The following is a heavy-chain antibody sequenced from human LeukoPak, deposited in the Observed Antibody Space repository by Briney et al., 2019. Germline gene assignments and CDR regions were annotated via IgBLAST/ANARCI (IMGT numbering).Heavy chain of an antibody. D-gene: IGHD1-1*01. Sequence: GGSLRLSCAASGFTFSSYGMHWVRQAPGKGLEWVAVISYDGSNKYYADSVKGRFTISRDNSKNTLYLQMNSLRAEDTAVYYCAKDWRTVGAYYYYGMDVWGQGTTVTVSS. CDR3: AKDWRTVGAYYYYGMDV. V-gene: IGHV3-30*18. CDR1: GFTFSSYG. CDR2: ISYDGSNK. J-gene: IGHJ6*02.